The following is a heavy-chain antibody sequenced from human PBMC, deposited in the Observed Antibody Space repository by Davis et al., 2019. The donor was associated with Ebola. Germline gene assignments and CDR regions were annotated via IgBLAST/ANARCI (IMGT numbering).Heavy chain of an antibody. CDR3: AKSSVAGTSGMDV. V-gene: IGHV3-23*01. J-gene: IGHJ6*02. Sequence: GESLKISRAASGFTFSSFGMSWVRQAPGKGLEWISAMSASGGVTHYADSVKGRFAISRDNSKNTLYLQMNSLRAEDTAVYYCAKSSVAGTSGMDVWGQGTTVTVSS. CDR1: GFTFSSFG. CDR2: MSASGGVT. D-gene: IGHD6-19*01.